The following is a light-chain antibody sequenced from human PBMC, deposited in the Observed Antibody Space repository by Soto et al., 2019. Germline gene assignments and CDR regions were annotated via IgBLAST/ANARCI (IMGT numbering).Light chain of an antibody. J-gene: IGLJ1*01. Sequence: QSVLTQPASVSGSPGQSITISCTGTSSDVGGYNYVSWYQQHPGKAPKLMIYEVSNRPSGVSNRFSGSKSGNTASLTISGLQAEDEADYYCSSYTSSSTLYGFGTGTQLTVL. V-gene: IGLV2-14*01. CDR3: SSYTSSSTLYG. CDR2: EVS. CDR1: SSDVGGYNY.